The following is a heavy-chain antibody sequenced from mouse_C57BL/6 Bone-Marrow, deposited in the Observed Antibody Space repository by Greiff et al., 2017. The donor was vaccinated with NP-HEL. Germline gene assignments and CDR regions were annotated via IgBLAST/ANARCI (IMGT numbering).Heavy chain of an antibody. V-gene: IGHV2-2*01. J-gene: IGHJ1*03. Sequence: QVQLKESGPGLVQPSQSLSITCTVSGFSLTSYGVHWVRQSPGKGLEWLGVIWSGGSTDYNAAFISRLSISKDNSKSQVFFKMNSLQADDTAIYYCARRGSSSYWYFDVWGTGTTVTVSS. CDR3: ARRGSSSYWYFDV. D-gene: IGHD1-1*01. CDR1: GFSLTSYG. CDR2: IWSGGST.